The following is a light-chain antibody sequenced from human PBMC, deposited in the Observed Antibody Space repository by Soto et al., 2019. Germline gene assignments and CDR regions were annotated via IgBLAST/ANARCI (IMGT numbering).Light chain of an antibody. CDR1: QNINSH. V-gene: IGKV1-39*01. CDR2: AAS. CDR3: QQSHITTLFT. J-gene: IGKJ2*01. Sequence: DIQMTQSPSSLSASIGDRVTITCRASQNINSHLNWYQQKPGKAPKVVIYAASRVQSGVPSRFSGSGSGTEFALTISSLEPEDFATYYCQQSHITTLFTFGKGTKLEIK.